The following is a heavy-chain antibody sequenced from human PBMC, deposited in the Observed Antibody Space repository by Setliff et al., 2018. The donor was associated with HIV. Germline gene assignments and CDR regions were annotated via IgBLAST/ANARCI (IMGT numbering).Heavy chain of an antibody. CDR2: ISSTGNTI. CDR1: GFTFSDYY. D-gene: IGHD3-10*01. CDR3: TTGEILPHFPY. Sequence: GGSLRLSCAASGFTFSDYYMNWIRRAPGKGLERVSYISSTGNTIKYAASVRGRFTISRDNTRKSVYLEMNGLRAEDTAVYYCTTGEILPHFPYWGQGTLVTVSS. J-gene: IGHJ4*02. V-gene: IGHV3-11*01.